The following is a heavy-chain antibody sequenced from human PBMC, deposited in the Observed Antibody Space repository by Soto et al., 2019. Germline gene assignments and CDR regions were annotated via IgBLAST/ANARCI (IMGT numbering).Heavy chain of an antibody. V-gene: IGHV3-64*01. CDR1: GFTFSSYA. J-gene: IGHJ3*02. D-gene: IGHD4-17*01. Sequence: EVQLVESGGGLVQPGGSLRLSCAASGFTFSSYAMHWVRQAPGKGLEYVSAISSNWGSTRYANAEKGRFTISRDTSKNTLYLQIGSLRAEDMAVYYCARDGLRQYAFDIWGQGTMVNVSS. CDR3: ARDGLRQYAFDI. CDR2: ISSNWGST.